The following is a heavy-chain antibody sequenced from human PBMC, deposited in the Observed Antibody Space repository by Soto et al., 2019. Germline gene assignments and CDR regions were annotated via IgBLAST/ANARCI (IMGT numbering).Heavy chain of an antibody. V-gene: IGHV3-30*18. D-gene: IGHD6-19*01. CDR2: ISYDGSNE. CDR1: GFTFSSYG. J-gene: IGHJ4*02. CDR3: AKRYSSGWYYFDY. Sequence: QVQLVESGGGVVQPGRSLRLSCAASGFTFSSYGMHWVRQAPGKGLEWVAVISYDGSNEYYADSVKGRFTISRDNSKNTLYLQMNSLRAEDTAVYYCAKRYSSGWYYFDYWGQGTLVTVSS.